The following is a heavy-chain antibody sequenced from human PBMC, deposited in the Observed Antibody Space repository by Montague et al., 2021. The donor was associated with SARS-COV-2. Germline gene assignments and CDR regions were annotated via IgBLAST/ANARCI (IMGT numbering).Heavy chain of an antibody. CDR1: GASISKSDCF. D-gene: IGHD3-9*01. J-gene: IGHJ4*02. CDR3: ARQTRRFDWRAETIPGFDD. CDR2: IVKNGRT. Sequence: SETLSLTCAISGASISKSDCFWTCVRPSPGKGLHGVGSIVKNGRTHSNPTLESRVTMSLDTSQNQFSLRLTSVTAADTAVYYCARQTRRFDWRAETIPGFDDWRQGMLVTVSS. V-gene: IGHV4-39*01.